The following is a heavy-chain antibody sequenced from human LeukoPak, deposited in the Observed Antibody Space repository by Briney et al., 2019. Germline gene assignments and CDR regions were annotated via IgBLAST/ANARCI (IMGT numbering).Heavy chain of an antibody. Sequence: ASVKVSCKASGYTFTSYDINWVRQATGQGLEWMGWVNPNSGHTGYAQKFQGRVTMTRNTSITTAYMELSSLTSEDTAVYYCARGAPGSYCSGGSCPYFDYWGQGTLVSVPS. CDR1: GYTFTSYD. J-gene: IGHJ4*02. V-gene: IGHV1-8*01. CDR2: VNPNSGHT. D-gene: IGHD2-15*01. CDR3: ARGAPGSYCSGGSCPYFDY.